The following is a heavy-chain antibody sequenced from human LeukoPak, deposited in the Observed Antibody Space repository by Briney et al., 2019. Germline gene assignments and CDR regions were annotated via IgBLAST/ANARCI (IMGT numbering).Heavy chain of an antibody. J-gene: IGHJ4*02. D-gene: IGHD3-10*01. CDR2: FHPEDGET. CDR3: ATADVTLVRGVIRVTAKSYFDY. Sequence: ASVNVSSTVSGYTLSELSMHWVRQAPGKGLEWMGGFHPEDGETIYAQKFQGRVTMTEDTSTDTAYMELSSLTSEDTAVYYCATADVTLVRGVIRVTAKSYFDYWGQGTLVTVSS. V-gene: IGHV1-24*01. CDR1: GYTLSELS.